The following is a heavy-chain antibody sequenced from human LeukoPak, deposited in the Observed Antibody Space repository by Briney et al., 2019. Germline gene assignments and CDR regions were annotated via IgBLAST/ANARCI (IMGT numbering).Heavy chain of an antibody. V-gene: IGHV3-30*02. J-gene: IGHJ4*02. Sequence: TGGSLRLSCAASGFTFSSYGMHWVRQAPGKGLEWVTFIRDHGSKKYYADSVKGRFTISRDNSKNTLYLQMNSLRAEDTAVYYCAKDQGDYGRGYFDYWGQGTLVTVSS. CDR2: IRDHGSKK. D-gene: IGHD4-17*01. CDR1: GFTFSSYG. CDR3: AKDQGDYGRGYFDY.